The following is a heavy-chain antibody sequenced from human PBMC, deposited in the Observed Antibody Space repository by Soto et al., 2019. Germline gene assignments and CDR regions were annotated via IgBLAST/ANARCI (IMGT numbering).Heavy chain of an antibody. Sequence: ASVKVSCKASGYTFTSYGISWVRQAPGQGLEWMGWISAYNGNTNYAQKLQGRVTMTTDTSTSTAYMELRSLRSDDTAVYYCARALFLRIAVADTNDAFDIWGQGTMVTVSS. D-gene: IGHD6-19*01. CDR3: ARALFLRIAVADTNDAFDI. CDR1: GYTFTSYG. J-gene: IGHJ3*02. V-gene: IGHV1-18*01. CDR2: ISAYNGNT.